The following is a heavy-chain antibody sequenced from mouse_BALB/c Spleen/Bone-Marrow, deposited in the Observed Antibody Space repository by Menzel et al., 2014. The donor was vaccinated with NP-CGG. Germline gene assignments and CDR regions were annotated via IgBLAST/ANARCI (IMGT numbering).Heavy chain of an antibody. CDR2: INPDSSTI. CDR3: ARLYYYGLQDY. D-gene: IGHD1-1*01. J-gene: IGHJ2*01. V-gene: IGHV4-1*02. Sequence: EVQVVESGGGLVQPGGSLKLSCAASGLDFSRYWMSWVRQAPGKGLEWIGEINPDSSTINYTPSLKDKFIISRDNAKNTLYLQMSKVRSEDTALYYCARLYYYGLQDYWGQGTTLTVSS. CDR1: GLDFSRYW.